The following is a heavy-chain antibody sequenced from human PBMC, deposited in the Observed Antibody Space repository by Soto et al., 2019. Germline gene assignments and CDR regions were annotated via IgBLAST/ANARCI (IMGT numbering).Heavy chain of an antibody. CDR3: ASPTSGVSSQFAY. J-gene: IGHJ4*02. V-gene: IGHV5-51*01. D-gene: IGHD6-19*01. CDR2: IYPGDSDT. CDR1: GYSFTSYW. Sequence: GESLKLSCKGSGYSFTSYWIGWVRQMPGKGLEWMGIIYPGDSDTRYSPSFQGQVTISADKSISTAYLQWSSLKASDTAMYYCASPTSGVSSQFAYWGQGTLVTVSS.